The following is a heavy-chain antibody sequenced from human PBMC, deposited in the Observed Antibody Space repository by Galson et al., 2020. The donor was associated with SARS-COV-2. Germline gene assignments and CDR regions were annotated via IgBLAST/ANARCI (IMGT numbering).Heavy chain of an antibody. D-gene: IGHD2-2*01. CDR2: IYYSGST. J-gene: IGHJ4*02. V-gene: IGHV4-59*01. Sequence: SETLSLTYTFSGGSISSYYWSWIRQPPGKGLEWIGYIYYSGSTNYNPSLKSRVTISVDTSKNQFSLKLTSVTAADTAVYYCARGSRGTRAFDYWGQGTLVTVSS. CDR1: GGSISSYY. CDR3: ARGSRGTRAFDY.